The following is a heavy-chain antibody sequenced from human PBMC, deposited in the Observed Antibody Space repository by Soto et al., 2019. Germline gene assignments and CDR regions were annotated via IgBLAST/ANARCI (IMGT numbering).Heavy chain of an antibody. J-gene: IGHJ6*02. CDR3: ARGRDSGYDYLDLYYYYGMDV. CDR2: TYYRSKWYN. V-gene: IGHV6-1*01. CDR1: GDSVSSNIAA. D-gene: IGHD5-12*01. Sequence: SQTLSLTCAISGDSVSSNIAAWNWIRQSPSRGLEWLGRTYYRSKWYNDYGVSVKSRITIKPDTSKNQFSLQLNSVTPEDTAVYYCARGRDSGYDYLDLYYYYGMDVWGQGTTVTVSS.